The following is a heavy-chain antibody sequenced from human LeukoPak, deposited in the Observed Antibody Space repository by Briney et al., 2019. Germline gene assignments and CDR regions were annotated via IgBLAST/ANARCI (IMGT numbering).Heavy chain of an antibody. CDR1: GFTLSSYA. D-gene: IGHD3-3*01. CDR3: ARGAYYDFWSGHRGWDY. J-gene: IGHJ4*02. CDR2: ISGSDGST. Sequence: PGGSLRLTCAASGFTLSSYAMSWVRQAPGKGLEWVSAISGSDGSTYYADSVKGRFTISRDNSKNTLYVQMNSLRAEDTAVYYCARGAYYDFWSGHRGWDYWGQGTLVTVSS. V-gene: IGHV3-23*01.